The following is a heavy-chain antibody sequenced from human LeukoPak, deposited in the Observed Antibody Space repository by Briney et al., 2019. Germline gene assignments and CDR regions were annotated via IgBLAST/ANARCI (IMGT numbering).Heavy chain of an antibody. J-gene: IGHJ4*02. Sequence: SETLSLTCTVSGGSLSSGSYYWSWIRQPAGKGLEWIGRIYTSGSTNYNPSLKSRVTISVDTSKNQFSLKLNSVTAADTAVYYCAGEYSSSPGYWGQGALVTVSS. V-gene: IGHV4-61*02. CDR3: AGEYSSSPGY. CDR1: GGSLSSGSYY. CDR2: IYTSGST. D-gene: IGHD3-22*01.